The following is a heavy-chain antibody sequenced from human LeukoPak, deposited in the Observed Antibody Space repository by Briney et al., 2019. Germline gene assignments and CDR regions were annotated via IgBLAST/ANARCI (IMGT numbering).Heavy chain of an antibody. CDR3: ARGPNYVWGSYRYFDY. CDR1: GASISSGDYY. V-gene: IGHV4-30-4*01. CDR2: VYYSGST. D-gene: IGHD3-16*02. Sequence: SETLSLTCTVSGASISSGDYYWGCIRQSPGKGLEWIGYVYYSGSTSYNPSLKSRVTISVDTSKNQFSLKLPSVTAADTAVYYCARGPNYVWGSYRYFDYWGQGTLVTVSS. J-gene: IGHJ4*02.